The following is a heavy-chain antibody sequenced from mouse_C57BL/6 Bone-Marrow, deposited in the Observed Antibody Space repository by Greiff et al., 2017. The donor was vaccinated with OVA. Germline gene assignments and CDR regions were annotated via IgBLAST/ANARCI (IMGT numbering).Heavy chain of an antibody. CDR1: GYTFTSYW. D-gene: IGHD1-1*01. CDR3: ARPLTTVVDPLGY. Sequence: QVQLQQPGAELVKPGASVKMSCKASGYTFTSYWITWVKQRPGQGLEWIGDIYPGSGSTNYNEKFKSKATLTVDTSSSTAYMQLSSLTSEDSAVYYGARPLTTVVDPLGYWGQGTTLTVSS. V-gene: IGHV1-55*01. CDR2: IYPGSGST. J-gene: IGHJ2*01.